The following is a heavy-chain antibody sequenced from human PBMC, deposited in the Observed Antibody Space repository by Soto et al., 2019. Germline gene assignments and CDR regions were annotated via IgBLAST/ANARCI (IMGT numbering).Heavy chain of an antibody. J-gene: IGHJ4*02. CDR3: ARGPSGDKIDY. Sequence: QVQLQESGPRLVSPSQTLSLTCTVSGGSISSAAYCWSWIRQSPDKGLEWIGHIYDGGTTYSSPSLKGRAPLSADTAETQSSLKLSSVSAADTAVYYCARGPSGDKIDYWGQGIQVTVSS. CDR1: GGSISSAAYC. CDR2: IYDGGTT. V-gene: IGHV4-30-4*01. D-gene: IGHD7-27*01.